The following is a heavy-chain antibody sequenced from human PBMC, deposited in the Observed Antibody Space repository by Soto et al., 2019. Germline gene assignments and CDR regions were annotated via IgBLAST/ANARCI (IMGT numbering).Heavy chain of an antibody. J-gene: IGHJ4*02. CDR1: GFTLRSYW. V-gene: IGHV3-74*01. Sequence: HPGGSLRLSCAASGFTLRSYWMHWVRQAPGKGLVWVSHIKIDGSSTNYADSVKGRFTISRDNAKNTLYLQMNSLRAEDTAVYYCARAISSSENYWGQGTLVSVSS. CDR2: IKIDGSST. CDR3: ARAISSSENY.